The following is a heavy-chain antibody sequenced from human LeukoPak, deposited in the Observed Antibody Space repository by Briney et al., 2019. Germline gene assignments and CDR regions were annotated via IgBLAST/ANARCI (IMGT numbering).Heavy chain of an antibody. CDR1: GYTFTGYY. CDR2: INPNSGGT. D-gene: IGHD3-10*01. Sequence: ASVKVSCKASGYTFTGYYMHWVRQAPGQGLEWMGWINPNSGGTNYAQKFQGRVTMTRDTSIGTAYMELSRLRSDDTAVYYCARQSRITMVRGVPPDDYWGQGTLVTVSS. J-gene: IGHJ4*02. V-gene: IGHV1-2*02. CDR3: ARQSRITMVRGVPPDDY.